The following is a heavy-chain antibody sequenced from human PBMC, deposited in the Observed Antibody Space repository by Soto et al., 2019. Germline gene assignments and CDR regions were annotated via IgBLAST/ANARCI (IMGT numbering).Heavy chain of an antibody. J-gene: IGHJ4*02. CDR2: ISYDGSNK. CDR1: GFTFSSYD. V-gene: IGHV3-30*18. D-gene: IGHD3-10*01. CDR3: AKIMGRYYLDY. Sequence: GGSLRLSCAASGFTFSSYDMHWVRQAPGKGLEWVAVISYDGSNKYYADSVKGRFTISRDNSKNTLYLQMNSLRAEDTAVYYCAKIMGRYYLDYWGQGTLVTVSS.